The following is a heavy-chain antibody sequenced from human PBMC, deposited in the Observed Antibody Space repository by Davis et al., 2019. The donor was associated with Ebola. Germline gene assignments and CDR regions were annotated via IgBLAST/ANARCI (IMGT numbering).Heavy chain of an antibody. J-gene: IGHJ4*02. D-gene: IGHD1-7*01. CDR3: AKALVQSRNFYSYFDY. Sequence: PGGSLRLSCAASGFSLRTYGMHWVRQAPGKGLEWLAVIWYDETNKYYADSVKGQFTISRDNSKNTLYLQMNNLRAEDTAIYYCAKALVQSRNFYSYFDYWGRGTLVTVSS. V-gene: IGHV3-33*06. CDR1: GFSLRTYG. CDR2: IWYDETNK.